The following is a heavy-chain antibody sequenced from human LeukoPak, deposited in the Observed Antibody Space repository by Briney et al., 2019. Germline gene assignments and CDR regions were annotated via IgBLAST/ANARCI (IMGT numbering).Heavy chain of an antibody. V-gene: IGHV3-23*01. D-gene: IGHD2-8*01. J-gene: IGHJ4*02. CDR3: APYRLSMLDS. CDR1: GFTFSTYY. Sequence: AGSLRLSCAVSGFTFSTYYMYWVRQAPGKGLEWVSSISESGGHTYYADSVKGRFTISRDNSKNVLYLQMSGLRVEDTAVYYCAPYRLSMLDSWGQGTMVTVSS. CDR2: ISESGGHT.